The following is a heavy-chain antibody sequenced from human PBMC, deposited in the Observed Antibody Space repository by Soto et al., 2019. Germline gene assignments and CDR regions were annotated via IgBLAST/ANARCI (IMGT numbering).Heavy chain of an antibody. D-gene: IGHD3-22*01. CDR2: INPSGGST. J-gene: IGHJ4*02. Sequence: ASVKVSCKASGYTFTSYYMHWVRQAPGQGLEWMGIINPSGGSTSYAQKFQGRVTMTRDTSTSTVYMELSSLRSEDTAVYYCAEDSYYHDRTGYYIFDYWGQGTLVTVSS. V-gene: IGHV1-46*01. CDR1: GYTFTSYY. CDR3: AEDSYYHDRTGYYIFDY.